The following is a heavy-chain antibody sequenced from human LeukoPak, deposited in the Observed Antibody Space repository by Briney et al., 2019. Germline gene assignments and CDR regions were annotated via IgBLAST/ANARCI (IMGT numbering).Heavy chain of an antibody. CDR2: ISSSSSYI. D-gene: IGHD2-2*01. V-gene: IGHV3-21*01. J-gene: IGHJ4*02. CDR1: GFTFSSYS. Sequence: GGSLRLSCAASGFTFSSYSMNWVRQAPGKGLEWVSSISSSSSYIYYADSVKGRFTISRDNAKNSLYLQMNSLRAEDTAVYYCARADKEGPYCSSTSCYLGIDYWGQGTLVTVSS. CDR3: ARADKEGPYCSSTSCYLGIDY.